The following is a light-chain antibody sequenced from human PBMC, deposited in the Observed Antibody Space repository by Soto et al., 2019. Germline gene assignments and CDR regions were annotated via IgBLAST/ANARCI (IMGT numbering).Light chain of an antibody. CDR2: GAS. J-gene: IGKJ5*01. CDR3: QLRNNWPPSIT. Sequence: EIVLTQSPGTLSLSPGERATLSCRASQSVSSSYLAWYQQKPGQAPRLLIYGASSRATGIPDRFSGSGSGTDFTLTISRLEPEDFAVYYCQLRNNWPPSITFGQGTRLEIK. V-gene: IGKV3D-20*02. CDR1: QSVSSSY.